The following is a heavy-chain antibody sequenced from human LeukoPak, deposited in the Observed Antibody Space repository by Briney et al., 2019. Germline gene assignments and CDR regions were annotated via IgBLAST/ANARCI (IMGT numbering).Heavy chain of an antibody. J-gene: IGHJ6*03. V-gene: IGHV3-74*01. CDR3: AREWDLPGAYYMDV. CDR1: GFTISPYW. D-gene: IGHD1-26*01. CDR2: ISRDGSNT. Sequence: GGSLRLSCAASGFTISPYWMHWVRQTPGKGLVWVSRISRDGSNTVYADSVKGRFTISRDNDNKTLYLQMNSLRGDDTAVYYCAREWDLPGAYYMDVWGKGTTVTVSS.